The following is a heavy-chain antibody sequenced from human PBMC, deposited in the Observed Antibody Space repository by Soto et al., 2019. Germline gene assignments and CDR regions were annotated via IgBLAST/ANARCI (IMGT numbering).Heavy chain of an antibody. CDR2: ISSNGGST. V-gene: IGHV3-64*01. Sequence: PGGSLRLSCAASGFTFSSYAMHWVRQAPGKGLEYVSAISSNGGSTYYANPVKGRFTISRDDSKNTLYLQMGSLRAEDMAVYYCARGPGYYFDYWGQGTLVTVSS. J-gene: IGHJ4*02. CDR1: GFTFSSYA. CDR3: ARGPGYYFDY.